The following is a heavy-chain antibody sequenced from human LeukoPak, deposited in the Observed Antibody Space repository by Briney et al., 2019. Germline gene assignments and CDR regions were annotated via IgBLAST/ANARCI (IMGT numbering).Heavy chain of an antibody. D-gene: IGHD5-18*01. J-gene: IGHJ3*02. Sequence: PGGSLRLSCAASGFTFSSYAMSWVRQAPGKGLEWVSAISGSGGSTYYADSVKGRFTISRDNSKDTLYLQMNSLRAEDTAVYYCAKDSGYSYGVDAFDIWGQGTMVTVSS. CDR2: ISGSGGST. CDR3: AKDSGYSYGVDAFDI. V-gene: IGHV3-23*01. CDR1: GFTFSSYA.